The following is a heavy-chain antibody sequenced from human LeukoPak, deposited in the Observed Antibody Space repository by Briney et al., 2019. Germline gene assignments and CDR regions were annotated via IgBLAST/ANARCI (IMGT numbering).Heavy chain of an antibody. CDR2: IYYRGST. CDR1: GYSINSGYY. J-gene: IGHJ4*02. Sequence: SETLSLTCTVSGYSINSGYYWGWIRQPPGKGLEWIGSIYYRGSTYYNPSLKSRVTISVDTSKNQFSLKLSSVTAADTAVYYCARYSYGHYYFDYWGQGTLVTVSS. D-gene: IGHD5-18*01. V-gene: IGHV4-38-2*02. CDR3: ARYSYGHYYFDY.